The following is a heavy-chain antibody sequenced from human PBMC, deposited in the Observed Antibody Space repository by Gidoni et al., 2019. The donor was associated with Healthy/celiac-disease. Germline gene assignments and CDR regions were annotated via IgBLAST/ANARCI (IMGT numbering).Heavy chain of an antibody. D-gene: IGHD6-13*01. J-gene: IGHJ4*02. V-gene: IGHV3-64D*06. Sequence: KGRFTISRDNSKNTLYLQMSSLRAEDTAVYYCVKDRGYSSSWYPFDYWGQGTLVTVSS. CDR3: VKDRGYSSSWYPFDY.